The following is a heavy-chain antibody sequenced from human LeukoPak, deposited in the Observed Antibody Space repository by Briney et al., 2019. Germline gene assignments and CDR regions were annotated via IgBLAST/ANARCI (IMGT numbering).Heavy chain of an antibody. J-gene: IGHJ4*02. CDR1: GYTFTSYD. CDR3: ARGWNPDRSSWYTGGY. Sequence: ASVKVSCKASGYTFTSYDINWVRQATGQGLEWMGWMNPNSGNTGYAQKFQGRVTMTRNTSISTAYMELSSLRSEDTAVYYCARGWNPDRSSWYTGGYWGQGTLVTVSS. D-gene: IGHD6-13*01. CDR2: MNPNSGNT. V-gene: IGHV1-8*01.